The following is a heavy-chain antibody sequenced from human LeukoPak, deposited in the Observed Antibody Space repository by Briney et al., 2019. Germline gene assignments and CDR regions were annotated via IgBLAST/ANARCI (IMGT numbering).Heavy chain of an antibody. V-gene: IGHV3-48*03. J-gene: IGHJ3*02. CDR3: ASENKRGYSYGSPTDAFDI. CDR1: GFTFSSYE. D-gene: IGHD5-18*01. CDR2: ISSSGSTI. Sequence: GGSLRLSCAASGFTFSSYEMNWVRQAPGKGLEWVSYISSSGSTIYYADSVKGRFTISRDNAKNLLYLDMNSLRAEDTAVYYCASENKRGYSYGSPTDAFDIWGQGTMVTVSS.